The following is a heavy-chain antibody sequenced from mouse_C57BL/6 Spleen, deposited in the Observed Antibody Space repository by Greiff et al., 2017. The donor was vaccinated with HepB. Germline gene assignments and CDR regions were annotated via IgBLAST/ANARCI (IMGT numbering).Heavy chain of an antibody. J-gene: IGHJ2*01. Sequence: EVKLVESGGGLVQPGGSLKLSCAASGFTFSDYYMYWVRQTPEKRLEWVAYISNGGGSTYYPDTVKGRFTISRDNAKNTLYLQMSRLKSEDTAMYYCARHDGYYGYFDYWGQGTTLTVSS. CDR1: GFTFSDYY. CDR2: ISNGGGST. V-gene: IGHV5-12*01. CDR3: ARHDGYYGYFDY. D-gene: IGHD2-3*01.